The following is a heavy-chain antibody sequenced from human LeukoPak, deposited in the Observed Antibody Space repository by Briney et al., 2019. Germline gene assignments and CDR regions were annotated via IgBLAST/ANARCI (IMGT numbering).Heavy chain of an antibody. CDR1: GDSVSSNSAS. CDR2: TYYRSKWYN. CDR3: ARAGIASTYYFDY. V-gene: IGHV6-1*01. J-gene: IGHJ4*02. Sequence: PSQTLSLTCAISGDSVSSNSASWNWIRQSPSRGLEWPARTYYRSKWYNDYAVSVKSRISINADTSKNQFSLHLDSVTPEDTAVYFCARAGIASTYYFDYWGRGALVTVSS. D-gene: IGHD6-13*01.